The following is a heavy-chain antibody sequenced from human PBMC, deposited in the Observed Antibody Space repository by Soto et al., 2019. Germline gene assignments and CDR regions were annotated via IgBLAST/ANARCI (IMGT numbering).Heavy chain of an antibody. V-gene: IGHV4-30-4*01. CDR3: ARDWVAAAAPGAFDI. J-gene: IGHJ3*02. CDR2: IYYSGST. D-gene: IGHD6-13*01. CDR1: GGSISSGDYY. Sequence: SETLSLTCTVSGGSISSGDYYWSVIRHPPWTGLEWIGYIYYSGSTYYNPSLKSRVTIPVDTSKNQFSLKLSSVTAADTAVYYCARDWVAAAAPGAFDIWGQGTMVPVSS.